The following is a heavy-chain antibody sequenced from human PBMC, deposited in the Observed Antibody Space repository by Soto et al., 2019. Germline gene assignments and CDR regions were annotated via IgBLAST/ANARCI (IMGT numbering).Heavy chain of an antibody. CDR2: INTDGSST. D-gene: IGHD3-10*01. Sequence: EVQLVESGGGLVQPGGSLRLSCAVSGFTFSSFWMHWVRQAPGEGLVWVSRINTDGSSTSYADSVKGRFTISRDNAKNTLYLQMNSLRVEDKAMYYCAKRGVDTFGLSYWGQGTRVTVSS. CDR1: GFTFSSFW. V-gene: IGHV3-74*01. CDR3: AKRGVDTFGLSY. J-gene: IGHJ4*02.